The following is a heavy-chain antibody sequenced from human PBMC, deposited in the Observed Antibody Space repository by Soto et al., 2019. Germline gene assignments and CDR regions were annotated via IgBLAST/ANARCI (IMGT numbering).Heavy chain of an antibody. J-gene: IGHJ6*03. CDR3: ARGLWSLDYYYYMDV. V-gene: IGHV3-66*01. D-gene: IGHD3-16*01. CDR2: IYSGGST. CDR1: GFTVSSNY. Sequence: EVQLVESGGGLVQPGGSLRLSCAASGFTVSSNYMSWVRQAPGKGLEWVSVIYSGGSTYYADSVKGRFTISRDNSKNTLYLQMSSLRAEDTAVYYCARGLWSLDYYYYMDVWGKGTTVTVSS.